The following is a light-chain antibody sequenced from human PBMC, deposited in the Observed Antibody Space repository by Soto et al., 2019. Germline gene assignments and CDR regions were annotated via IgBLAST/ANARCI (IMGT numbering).Light chain of an antibody. Sequence: EIVLTQSPGTLSLSPGERATLSCRASQSVSSSYLAWYQQKPGQAPRLLIYGASSRATGIPDRFSGSGSGTDFTRTIHRLETEDVAVYYCQQYGDTFGQETRLEIK. CDR3: QQYGDT. J-gene: IGKJ5*01. CDR1: QSVSSSY. CDR2: GAS. V-gene: IGKV3-20*01.